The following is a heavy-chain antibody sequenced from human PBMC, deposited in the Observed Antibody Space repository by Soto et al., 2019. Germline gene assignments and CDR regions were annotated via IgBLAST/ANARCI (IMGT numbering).Heavy chain of an antibody. CDR1: GGSISSDY. D-gene: IGHD3-16*01. J-gene: IGHJ4*02. CDR2: IYYSGSI. Sequence: QVQLQESGPGLVKPSETLSLTCTVSGGSISSDYWSWIRQPPGKGLEWIGYIYYSGSINYNPSLESRVAISVHTSKNQFTLKLTSVTAAATAVYYGARHWDGGSLGYWGQGTLVTVSS. V-gene: IGHV4-59*08. CDR3: ARHWDGGSLGY.